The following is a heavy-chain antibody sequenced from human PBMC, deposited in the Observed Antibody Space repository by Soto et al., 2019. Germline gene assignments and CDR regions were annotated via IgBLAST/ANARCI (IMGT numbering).Heavy chain of an antibody. V-gene: IGHV3-15*01. CDR3: TTDRTDY. J-gene: IGHJ4*02. CDR2: IKSITDGGAT. Sequence: EVQLVDSGGGLVQPGGSLRLSCAASGFTFTNAWMSWVRQAPGKGLEWVGRIKSITDGGATDYAAPVKGRFFISRDDSKNTLSLQMNGLTTEDSAVYYCTTDRTDYRGQGTLVTVSS. CDR1: GFTFTNAW.